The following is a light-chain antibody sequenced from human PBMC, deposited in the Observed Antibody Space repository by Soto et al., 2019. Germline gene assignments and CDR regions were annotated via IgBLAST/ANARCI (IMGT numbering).Light chain of an antibody. CDR3: SSFTYSNTWV. V-gene: IGLV2-14*03. CDR1: SSDVGGYNY. CDR2: DVT. J-gene: IGLJ3*02. Sequence: QSALTQPASVSGSPGQSIAISCTGTSSDVGGYNYVSWYQHHPGKAPKLIIHDVTSRPSGVSNRFSGSKSDNTASLTISGLQAEDEADYYCSSFTYSNTWVFGGGTK.